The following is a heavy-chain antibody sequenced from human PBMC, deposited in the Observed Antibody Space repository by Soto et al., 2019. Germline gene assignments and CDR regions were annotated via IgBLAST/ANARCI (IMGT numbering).Heavy chain of an antibody. D-gene: IGHD2-21*02. CDR1: GGSISNYY. CDR3: ARGPVVTPFVDY. Sequence: PSETLSLTCTISGGSISNYYWTWIRQTPGKGLEWIGHIFNSRSTQFHPSLKSRLTMSVDASRNQFSLKLSSVTAADTAVYYCARGPVVTPFVDYWGQGTLVTVSS. J-gene: IGHJ4*02. V-gene: IGHV4-59*01. CDR2: IFNSRST.